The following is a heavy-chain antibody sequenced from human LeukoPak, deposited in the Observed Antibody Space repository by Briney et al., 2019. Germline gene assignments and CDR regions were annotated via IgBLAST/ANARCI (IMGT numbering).Heavy chain of an antibody. Sequence: SETLSLTCTVSGGSISSYYWSWIRQPPGKGLEWIGYIYYSGSTNYNPSLKSRVTISVDTSKNQFSLKLSSVTAADTAVYYCARSGFTRILNWFDPWGQGTLVTVSS. V-gene: IGHV4-59*08. CDR3: ARSGFTRILNWFDP. J-gene: IGHJ5*02. CDR2: IYYSGST. CDR1: GGSISSYY. D-gene: IGHD3-10*01.